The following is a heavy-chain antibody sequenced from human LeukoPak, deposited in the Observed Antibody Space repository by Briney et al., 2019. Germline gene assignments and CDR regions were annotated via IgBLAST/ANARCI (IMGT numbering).Heavy chain of an antibody. D-gene: IGHD3-10*01. CDR2: MNPNSGNT. Sequence: ASVKVSYKASGYTFTSYDINWVRQATGQGLEWMGWMNPNSGNTGYAQKFQGRVTMTRNTSISTAYMELSSLRSEDTAVYYRARRLNYYGSGSYSMGAYYYYMDVWGKGTTVTVSS. V-gene: IGHV1-8*01. J-gene: IGHJ6*03. CDR3: ARRLNYYGSGSYSMGAYYYYMDV. CDR1: GYTFTSYD.